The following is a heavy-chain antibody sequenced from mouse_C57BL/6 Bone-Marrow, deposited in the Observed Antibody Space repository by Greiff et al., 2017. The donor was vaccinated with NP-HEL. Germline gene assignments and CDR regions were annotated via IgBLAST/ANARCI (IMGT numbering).Heavy chain of an antibody. CDR2: ISYDGSN. J-gene: IGHJ3*01. CDR1: GYSIISGYY. CDR3: AREGGYYGSPFAY. Sequence: EVKLLESGPGLVKPSQSLSLTCSVTGYSIISGYYWNWIRQFPGNKLEWMAYISYDGSNNYNPSLKNRNSITRDISKNQFFLKLTSVTTEDTATYYCAREGGYYGSPFAYWGQGTLVTVSA. V-gene: IGHV3-6*01. D-gene: IGHD1-1*01.